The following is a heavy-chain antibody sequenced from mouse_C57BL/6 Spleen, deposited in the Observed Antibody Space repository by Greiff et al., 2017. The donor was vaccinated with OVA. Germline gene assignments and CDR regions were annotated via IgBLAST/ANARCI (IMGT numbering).Heavy chain of an antibody. CDR3: ARTGYDYHGYFDY. V-gene: IGHV1-55*01. D-gene: IGHD2-4*01. Sequence: QVQLQQPGAELVKPGASVKMSCKASGYTFTSYWITWVKQRPGQGLEWIGDIYPGSGSTNYNEKFKSKATLTVDTSSSTAYMRLSSLTSEDSAVYYCARTGYDYHGYFDYWGQGTTLTVSS. J-gene: IGHJ2*01. CDR2: IYPGSGST. CDR1: GYTFTSYW.